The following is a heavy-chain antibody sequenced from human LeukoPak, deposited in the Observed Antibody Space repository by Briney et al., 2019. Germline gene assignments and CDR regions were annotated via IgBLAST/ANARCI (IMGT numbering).Heavy chain of an antibody. D-gene: IGHD3-16*02. CDR3: AKAFPGLRVWGSYPDAFDI. V-gene: IGHV3-23*01. Sequence: PGGSLRLSCAASGFTFSSYAMSWVPQAPGKGLEWVSAISGSGGSTYYADSVKGRFTISRDNSKNTLYLQMNSLRAEDTAVYYCAKAFPGLRVWGSYPDAFDIWGQGTMVSVSS. CDR2: ISGSGGST. J-gene: IGHJ3*02. CDR1: GFTFSSYA.